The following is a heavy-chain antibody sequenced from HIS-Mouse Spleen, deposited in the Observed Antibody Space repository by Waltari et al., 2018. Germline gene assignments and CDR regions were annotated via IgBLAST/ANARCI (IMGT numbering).Heavy chain of an antibody. CDR3: AREPHYGGNSHFDY. V-gene: IGHV3-7*01. CDR2: IKQDGSEK. D-gene: IGHD4-17*01. J-gene: IGHJ4*02. Sequence: EVQLVESGGGLVQPGGSLRLSCAASGFTFSSYWMRCVRQAPGKGLEWVANIKQDGSEKYYVDSVKGRFTISRDNAKNSLYLQMNSLRAEDTAVYYCAREPHYGGNSHFDYWGQGTLVTVSS. CDR1: GFTFSSYW.